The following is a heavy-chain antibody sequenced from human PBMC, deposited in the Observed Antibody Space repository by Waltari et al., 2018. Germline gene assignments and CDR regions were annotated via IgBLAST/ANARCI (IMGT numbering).Heavy chain of an antibody. D-gene: IGHD1-26*01. CDR3: AKGHSGSYGLDY. J-gene: IGHJ4*02. CDR1: AFTFDDYA. V-gene: IGHV3-9*01. CDR2: ISWNSGNI. Sequence: EVQLVESGGGLVQPGRSLSLSCPASAFTFDDYAMHWVRQAPGKGLGWVSGISWNSGNIGYADSVKGRFTISRDNAKNSLYLQMNSLRTEDTALYYCAKGHSGSYGLDYWGQGTLVTVSS.